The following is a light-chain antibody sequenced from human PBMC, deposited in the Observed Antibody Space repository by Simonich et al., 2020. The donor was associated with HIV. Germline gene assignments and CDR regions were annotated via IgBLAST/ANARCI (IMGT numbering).Light chain of an antibody. J-gene: IGKJ1*01. Sequence: EIVMTQSPATLSVPPGDRATLSCRASQSITNNLAWYQQKPGQAPRLLIHDASTRATGFPARFSGSGSGTEFTLTISDMQSEDFAVYYCQQFGRSPWTFGQGTKVEIK. CDR2: DAS. CDR1: QSITNN. V-gene: IGKV3-15*01. CDR3: QQFGRSPWT.